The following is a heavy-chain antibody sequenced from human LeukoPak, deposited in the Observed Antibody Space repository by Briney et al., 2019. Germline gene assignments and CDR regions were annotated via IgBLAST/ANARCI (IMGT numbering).Heavy chain of an antibody. J-gene: IGHJ4*02. CDR1: GFTFNDYW. CDR2: ITPDARGT. CDR3: TRSGYYNGYDF. V-gene: IGHV3-74*03. Sequence: PGGSLRLSCAASGFTFNDYWMHWVRQAPGKGLVAVSRITPDARGTAYADSVKGRFTISRDNARNTLYLEMNSLTAEDTALYYCTRSGYYNGYDFWGQGTLVTVSS. D-gene: IGHD6-25*01.